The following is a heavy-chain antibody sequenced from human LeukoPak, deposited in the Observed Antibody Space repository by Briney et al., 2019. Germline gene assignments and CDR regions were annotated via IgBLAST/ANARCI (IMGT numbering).Heavy chain of an antibody. J-gene: IGHJ5*02. CDR2: IFSGGGT. Sequence: GGSLRLSCVVSGLTVSNNYMTWVRQAPGKGLEWVSLIFSGGGTYYADPVKGRFTISRDSSKNTLYLQMNSLRAEDTALYYCARDPGAAAGNLWSWGQGTLVTVSS. CDR1: GLTVSNNY. V-gene: IGHV3-66*01. CDR3: ARDPGAAAGNLWS. D-gene: IGHD6-25*01.